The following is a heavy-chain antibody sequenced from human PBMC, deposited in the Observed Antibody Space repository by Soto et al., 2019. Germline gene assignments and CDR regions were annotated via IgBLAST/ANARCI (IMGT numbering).Heavy chain of an antibody. CDR2: ISGSDGST. CDR3: ARRSSSWYFDY. Sequence: EVQLLESGGGLVQPGGSLRLSCAASGFTFSSYAMNWVRQAPGKGLEWVSVISGSDGSTYYADSVKGRFTISRDNSKNTLNLQMNSLRAEDTAVYYCARRSSSWYFDYRGQGTLVTVSS. D-gene: IGHD6-13*01. J-gene: IGHJ4*02. CDR1: GFTFSSYA. V-gene: IGHV3-23*01.